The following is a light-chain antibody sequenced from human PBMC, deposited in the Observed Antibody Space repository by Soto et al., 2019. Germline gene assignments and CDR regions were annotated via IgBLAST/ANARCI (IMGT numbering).Light chain of an antibody. V-gene: IGKV1-33*01. CDR2: DAS. CDR1: QDISNH. Sequence: DIQMTQSPSSLSASVGYRFTITCQASQDISNHLNWYQQKPGKAPELLMFDASNLEPGVPSRFSGSGSGTDFTLTIRSLQPEDVATYFCQQYDNFPPITFGQGTRREIK. J-gene: IGKJ5*01. CDR3: QQYDNFPPIT.